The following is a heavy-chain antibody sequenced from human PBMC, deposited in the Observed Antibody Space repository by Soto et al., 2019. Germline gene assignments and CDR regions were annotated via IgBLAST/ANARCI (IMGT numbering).Heavy chain of an antibody. CDR2: ISSSGSYI. Sequence: EVQLVESGGGLVKPGGSLRLSCAASGFTFSSYSMNWVRQAPGKGLEWVSSISSSGSYIYYADSVKGRFTISRDNDKHSLYLQMNILIAEDTAVYYSTTWGIAAYLDYWGQRNHVTVSS. J-gene: IGHJ4*02. D-gene: IGHD6-13*01. V-gene: IGHV3-21*03. CDR3: TTWGIAAYLDY. CDR1: GFTFSSYS.